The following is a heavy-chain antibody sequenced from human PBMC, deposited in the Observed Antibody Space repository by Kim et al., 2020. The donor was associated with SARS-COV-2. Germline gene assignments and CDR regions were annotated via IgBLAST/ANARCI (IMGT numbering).Heavy chain of an antibody. J-gene: IGHJ4*02. CDR2: IDPDGSER. D-gene: IGHD2-2*01. V-gene: IGHV3-7*03. CDR3: ARGIRGSTSPFDY. CDR1: GFTFSRYW. Sequence: GGSLRLSCAASGFTFSRYWMSWVRQAPGKGLEWVANIDPDGSERYYVDSVKGRFTISRDNAKNSLYLQMNSLRAEDTALYYCARGIRGSTSPFDYWGQGTLVTVSS.